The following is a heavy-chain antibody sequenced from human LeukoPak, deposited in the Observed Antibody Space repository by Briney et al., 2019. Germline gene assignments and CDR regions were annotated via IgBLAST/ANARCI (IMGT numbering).Heavy chain of an antibody. V-gene: IGHV1-69*05. CDR1: GGTFSSYA. D-gene: IGHD2-15*01. J-gene: IGHJ4*02. CDR3: ARASDCSGGSCPISY. CDR2: IIPIFGTA. Sequence: GASVKVSCKASGGTFSSYAISRERQAPGQGLEWMGRIIPIFGTANYAQKFQGRVTITTDESTSTAYMELSSLRSEDTAVYYCARASDCSGGSCPISYWGQGTLVTVSS.